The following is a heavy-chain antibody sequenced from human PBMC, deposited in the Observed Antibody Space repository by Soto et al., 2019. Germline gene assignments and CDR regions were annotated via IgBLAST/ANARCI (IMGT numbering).Heavy chain of an antibody. J-gene: IGHJ6*02. CDR3: ARTSEYYSYPCMDV. CDR1: GFTFSSYA. CDR2: ISYDGRNK. Sequence: PGGSLRLSCAASGFTFSSYAMHWVRQAPGKGLEWVAVISYDGRNKYYADSVKGRFTISRDNSKNTLYLQMNSLRAEDTAVYYCARTSEYYSYPCMDVWGQGTTVTVSS. V-gene: IGHV3-30*04.